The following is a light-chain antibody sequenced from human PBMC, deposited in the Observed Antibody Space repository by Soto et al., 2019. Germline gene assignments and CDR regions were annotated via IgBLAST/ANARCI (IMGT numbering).Light chain of an antibody. CDR2: GAS. J-gene: IGKJ4*01. V-gene: IGKV1-39*01. CDR3: QQTYSSPPVT. CDR1: QSISTY. Sequence: DIQMTQSPSSLSASVGDRVTITCRASQSISTYLNWYQQKPGQAPRVLIYGASDLQSGVPSRFSGSGSGTDFTLTISSLQPEDFATYYCQQTYSSPPVTFGGGTKVEIK.